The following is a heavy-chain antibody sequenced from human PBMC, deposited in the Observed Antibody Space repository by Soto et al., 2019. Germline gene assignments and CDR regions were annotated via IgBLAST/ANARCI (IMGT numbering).Heavy chain of an antibody. Sequence: QVQLQESGPGLVKPSQTLSLTCTVSGGSIINGGYYWSWIRQHPGKGLEWIGYIYYSGSTYYNPSLRSRVTMSVDTSKSQFSLKLSSVTAADTAVYYCASRVAGRLDNWGQGTLITVSS. D-gene: IGHD6-6*01. CDR3: ASRVAGRLDN. CDR1: GGSIINGGYY. V-gene: IGHV4-31*03. J-gene: IGHJ4*02. CDR2: IYYSGST.